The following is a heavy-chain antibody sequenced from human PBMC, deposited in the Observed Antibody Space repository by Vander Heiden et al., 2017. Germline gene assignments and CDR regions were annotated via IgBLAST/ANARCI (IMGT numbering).Heavy chain of an antibody. CDR3: AREVGAIVYDAFDI. D-gene: IGHD1-26*01. V-gene: IGHV3-48*01. CDR1: GFTFSSYS. Sequence: EVQLVESGGGLVQPGGSLRLSCAASGFTFSSYSMNWVRQAPGKGLEWFSYISSSSSTIYYADSVKGRFTISRDNAKNSLYLQMNSLRAEDTAVYYCAREVGAIVYDAFDIWGQGTMVTVSS. J-gene: IGHJ3*02. CDR2: ISSSSSTI.